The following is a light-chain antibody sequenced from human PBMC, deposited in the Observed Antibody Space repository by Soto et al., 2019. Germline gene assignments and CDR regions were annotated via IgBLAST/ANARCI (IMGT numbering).Light chain of an antibody. CDR3: QHYNNWPPWT. V-gene: IGKV3-15*01. CDR2: GAS. Sequence: EIEMTQSPATLSLSPGERATLYCWASQSVSSNLAWYQQKPGQAPRLLIYGASTRVTGVPARFSGSGSGTEFILIISSLQSEDFAVYYCQHYNNWPPWTFGQGTKVGIK. CDR1: QSVSSN. J-gene: IGKJ1*01.